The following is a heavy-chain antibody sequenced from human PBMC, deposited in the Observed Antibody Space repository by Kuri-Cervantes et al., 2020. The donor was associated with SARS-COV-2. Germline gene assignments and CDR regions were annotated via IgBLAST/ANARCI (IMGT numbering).Heavy chain of an antibody. Sequence: GGSLRLSCAASGFTFSSYSMNWVRQAPGKGLEWVSSISSSSSYIYYADSVKGRFTISRDNAKNSLYLQMNSLRAEDTAVYYCTTDRGLLGTSYYYYYYMDVWGKGTTVTVSS. CDR2: ISSSSSYI. V-gene: IGHV3-21*01. CDR3: TTDRGLLGTSYYYYYYMDV. CDR1: GFTFSSYS. D-gene: IGHD1-1*01. J-gene: IGHJ6*03.